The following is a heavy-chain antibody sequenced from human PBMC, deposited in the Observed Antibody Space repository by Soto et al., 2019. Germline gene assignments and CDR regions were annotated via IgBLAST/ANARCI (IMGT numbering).Heavy chain of an antibody. CDR3: ARVAELRSYYYYGMDV. Sequence: SVKVSCKASGGTFSSYAISWVRQAPGQGLEWMGGIIPIFGTANYAQKFQGRVTITADESTSTAYMELSSLRSEDTAVYYCARVAELRSYYYYGMDVWGQGTTVTVSS. CDR2: IIPIFGTA. D-gene: IGHD1-7*01. CDR1: GGTFSSYA. V-gene: IGHV1-69*13. J-gene: IGHJ6*02.